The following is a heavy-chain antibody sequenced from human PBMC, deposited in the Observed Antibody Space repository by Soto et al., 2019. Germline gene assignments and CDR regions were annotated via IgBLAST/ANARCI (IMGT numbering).Heavy chain of an antibody. J-gene: IGHJ4*02. D-gene: IGHD3-3*01. V-gene: IGHV4-39*01. CDR2: IYYSGST. CDR1: GGSISSSSYY. Sequence: PSETLSLTCTVSGGSISSSSYYWGWIRQPPGKGLEWIGSIYYSGSTYYNPSLKSRVTISVDTSKNQFSLKLSSVTAADTAVYYCARAFWSGYYYFDYWGQGTLVTVSS. CDR3: ARAFWSGYYYFDY.